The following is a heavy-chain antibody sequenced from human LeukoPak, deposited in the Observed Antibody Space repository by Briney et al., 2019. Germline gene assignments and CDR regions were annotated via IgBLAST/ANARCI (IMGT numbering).Heavy chain of an antibody. V-gene: IGHV3-23*01. Sequence: GGSLRLSCAASGFTFSSYAMSWVRQAPGKGLEWVSAISGSGSTYYADSVKGRFTISRDNSKNTLYLQMNSLRAEDTAVYYCAKSVTMVRGVQWYYFDYWGQGTLVTVSS. CDR3: AKSVTMVRGVQWYYFDY. CDR2: ISGSGST. CDR1: GFTFSSYA. J-gene: IGHJ4*02. D-gene: IGHD3-10*01.